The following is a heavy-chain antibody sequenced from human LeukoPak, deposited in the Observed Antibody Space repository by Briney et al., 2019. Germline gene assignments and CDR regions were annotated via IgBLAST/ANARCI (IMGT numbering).Heavy chain of an antibody. J-gene: IGHJ5*02. CDR1: GGSFSGYY. D-gene: IGHD2-2*01. CDR2: INHSGRT. Sequence: PSETLSLTCAVSGGSFSGYYWTWFRQSPGKGLEWIGEINHSGRTNYNPSLKSRVTISVDTSKNQFSLKLSSVTAADTAVYYCARPLGYCSTSTCPQSWFDPWGQGTLVTVSS. CDR3: ARPLGYCSTSTCPQSWFDP. V-gene: IGHV4-34*01.